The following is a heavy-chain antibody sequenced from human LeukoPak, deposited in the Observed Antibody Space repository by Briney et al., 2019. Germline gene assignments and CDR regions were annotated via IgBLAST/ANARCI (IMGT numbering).Heavy chain of an antibody. CDR2: IKQDGSEK. J-gene: IGHJ5*02. D-gene: IGHD6-13*01. CDR3: ARRGSSSWPNWFDP. V-gene: IGHV3-7*03. CDR1: GFTFSSYW. Sequence: GGSPRLSCAASGFTFSSYWMTWVRQTPGKGLEWVANIKQDGSEKYYVDSVKGRFTISRDNAKNSLYLQMNSLRAEDTAVYYCARRGSSSWPNWFDPWGQGTLVTVSS.